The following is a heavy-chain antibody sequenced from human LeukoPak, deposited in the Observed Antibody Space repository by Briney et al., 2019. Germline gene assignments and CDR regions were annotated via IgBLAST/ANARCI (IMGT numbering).Heavy chain of an antibody. V-gene: IGHV3-7*01. J-gene: IGHJ6*02. D-gene: IGHD3-22*01. CDR1: GFTLSSYW. CDR2: IEQDGSEK. CDR3: ARASSGYYYYYYGMDV. Sequence: GGSLRLSCAASGFTLSSYWMSWVRQAPGKGLEWVANIEQDGSEKYYVDSVKGRFTISRDNAKNSLYLQMNSLRAEDTAVYYCARASSGYYYYYYGMDVWGQGTTVTVSS.